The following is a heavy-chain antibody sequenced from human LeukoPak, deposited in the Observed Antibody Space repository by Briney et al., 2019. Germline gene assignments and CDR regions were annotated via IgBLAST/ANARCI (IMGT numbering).Heavy chain of an antibody. D-gene: IGHD3-16*01. CDR1: GFTFSTYW. CDR3: AKGRGFSRFGTDS. Sequence: GGSLRLSCAASGFTFSTYWMHWVRQAPGKGLVWVSRINSDGSSTSYADSVKGRFTVSRDNAKNTLYLQMHSLRAEDTAVYYCAKGRGFSRFGTDSWGQGTLVPVSS. V-gene: IGHV3-74*01. CDR2: INSDGSST. J-gene: IGHJ4*02.